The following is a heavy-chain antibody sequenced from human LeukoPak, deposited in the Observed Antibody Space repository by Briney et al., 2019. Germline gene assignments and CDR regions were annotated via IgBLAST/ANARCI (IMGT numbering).Heavy chain of an antibody. CDR3: ARNRGTYQPYYFDY. CDR2: LYHSGST. Sequence: SETLSLTCAVSGYSISSGYYWGWIRQPPGKGLEWIGSLYHSGSTYYNPSLKSRVTISIDTSKNQFSLKLSSVTAPDTAVYYCARNRGTYQPYYFDYWGQGTLVTVSS. CDR1: GYSISSGYY. J-gene: IGHJ4*01. V-gene: IGHV4-38-2*01. D-gene: IGHD1-26*01.